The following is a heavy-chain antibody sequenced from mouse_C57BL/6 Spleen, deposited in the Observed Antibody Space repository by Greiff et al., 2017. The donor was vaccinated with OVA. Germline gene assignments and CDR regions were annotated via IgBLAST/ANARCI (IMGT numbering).Heavy chain of an antibody. CDR2: IDPNSGGT. CDR1: GYTFTSYW. D-gene: IGHD2-3*01. J-gene: IGHJ4*01. Sequence: QVQLQQPGAELVKPGASVKLSCKASGYTFTSYWMHWVKQRPGRGLEWIGRIDPNSGGTKYNEKFKSKATLTVDKPSSTAYMQLSSLTSEDSAVYYCARGYDGYYKVYLYYAMDYWGQGTSVTVSS. CDR3: ARGYDGYYKVYLYYAMDY. V-gene: IGHV1-72*01.